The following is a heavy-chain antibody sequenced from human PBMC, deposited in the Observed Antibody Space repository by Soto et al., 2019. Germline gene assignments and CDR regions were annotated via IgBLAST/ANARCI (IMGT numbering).Heavy chain of an antibody. V-gene: IGHV3-23*01. Sequence: EGSRRRPWAAAGITFSNYGMTWVRQAPGKGLSWFSSINYSGDTYYGASVNARFTISRHNSKTTLYLQINSLSAEDTAVYYCAKRVAYSSSSAYFDYWAQGTLVTVSS. CDR2: INYSGDT. CDR1: GITFSNYG. CDR3: AKRVAYSSSSAYFDY. D-gene: IGHD6-6*01. J-gene: IGHJ4*02.